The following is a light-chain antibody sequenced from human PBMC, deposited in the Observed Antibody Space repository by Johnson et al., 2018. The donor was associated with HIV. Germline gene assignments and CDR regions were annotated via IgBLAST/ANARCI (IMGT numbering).Light chain of an antibody. J-gene: IGLJ1*01. V-gene: IGLV1-51*02. CDR2: ENN. CDR3: GTWDSSLSAGP. CDR1: SSNIGNNY. Sequence: QSVLTQSPSVSAAPGQKVTISCSGSSSNIGNNYVSWYQQLPGTAPKLLIYENNKRPSGIPDRFSGSKSGTSATLGITGLQTGDEADYYCGTWDSSLSAGPFGAGTKVTVL.